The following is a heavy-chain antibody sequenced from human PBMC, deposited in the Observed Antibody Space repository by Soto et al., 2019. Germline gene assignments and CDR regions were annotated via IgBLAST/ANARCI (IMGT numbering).Heavy chain of an antibody. CDR1: GDTFTTYD. Sequence: ASVKVSCKASGDTFTTYDINWVRQATGHGLEWMGWINPNSGNIGYAQRFQGRVTMTRDTAIRTAYMEVSSLRSDDTAVYYCARGRASGSYYLLGYWGQGTLVTVSS. CDR2: INPNSGNI. V-gene: IGHV1-8*01. J-gene: IGHJ4*02. D-gene: IGHD3-10*01. CDR3: ARGRASGSYYLLGY.